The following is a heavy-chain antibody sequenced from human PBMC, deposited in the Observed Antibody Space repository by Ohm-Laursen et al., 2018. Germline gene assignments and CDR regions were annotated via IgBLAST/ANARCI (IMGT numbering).Heavy chain of an antibody. D-gene: IGHD6-19*01. Sequence: SLRLSCAASGFTFDDYAMHWVRQAPGKGLEWVSGISWNSGGIGYADSVKGRFTISRDNAKNSLYLQMNSLRAEDTALYYCAKDGRVSGRYYFDYWGQGTLVTVSS. CDR3: AKDGRVSGRYYFDY. V-gene: IGHV3-9*01. CDR1: GFTFDDYA. J-gene: IGHJ4*02. CDR2: ISWNSGGI.